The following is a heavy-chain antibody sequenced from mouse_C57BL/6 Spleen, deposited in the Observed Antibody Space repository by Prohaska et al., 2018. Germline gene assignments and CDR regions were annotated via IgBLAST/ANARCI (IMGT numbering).Heavy chain of an antibody. Sequence: QVQLQQPGAELVRPGTSVKLSCKASGYTFTSYWMHWVKQRPGQGLEWIGVIDPSDSYTNYNQKFKGKATLTVDTSSSTAYMQHSSLTSEDSAVYYCARTGYDYGGAWFAYWGQGTLVTVSA. CDR2: IDPSDSYT. V-gene: IGHV1-59*01. J-gene: IGHJ3*01. D-gene: IGHD2-4*01. CDR1: GYTFTSYW. CDR3: ARTGYDYGGAWFAY.